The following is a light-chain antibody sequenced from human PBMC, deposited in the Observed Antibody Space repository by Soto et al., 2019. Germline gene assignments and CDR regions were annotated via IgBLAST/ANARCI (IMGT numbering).Light chain of an antibody. Sequence: DIHMTQSPSTLSASVGDRVTITCRASQSISIWLAWYQQKPGRAPNLLIYGTSSLESGVPSRFSVSGSGTEFTLTISSLQPDDFATYDCQHYNDYSWTFGQGTKVEIK. CDR2: GTS. CDR3: QHYNDYSWT. J-gene: IGKJ1*01. CDR1: QSISIW. V-gene: IGKV1-5*03.